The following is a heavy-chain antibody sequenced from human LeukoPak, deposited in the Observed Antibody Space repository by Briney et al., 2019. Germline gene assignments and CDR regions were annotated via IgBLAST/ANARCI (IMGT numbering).Heavy chain of an antibody. CDR3: ARGTLYSGWSYYFDY. J-gene: IGHJ4*02. V-gene: IGHV4-34*01. CDR2: INHSGTT. Sequence: SETLSLTCAVYGGSFSGYYWSWLRQPPGKGLEGIGEINHSGTTSYNPSLKSRVTISVDMSKNHFSLRLSSVTAADTAMYYCARGTLYSGWSYYFDYWGQGSQVTVSS. CDR1: GGSFSGYY. D-gene: IGHD6-19*01.